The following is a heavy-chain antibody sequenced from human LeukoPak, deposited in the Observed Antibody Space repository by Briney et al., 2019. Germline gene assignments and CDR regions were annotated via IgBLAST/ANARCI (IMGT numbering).Heavy chain of an antibody. Sequence: GGSLRLSCAVSGFTFSSYWMHWVRQAPGKGLVWVSRNGSSTPYADSVKGRFTISRDNAKNTLYLQMNSLRAEDTAVYYCARSNHGCHDYWGQGTLVTVSS. CDR1: GFTFSSYW. D-gene: IGHD4-11*01. J-gene: IGHJ4*02. V-gene: IGHV3-74*01. CDR3: ARSNHGCHDY. CDR2: NGSST.